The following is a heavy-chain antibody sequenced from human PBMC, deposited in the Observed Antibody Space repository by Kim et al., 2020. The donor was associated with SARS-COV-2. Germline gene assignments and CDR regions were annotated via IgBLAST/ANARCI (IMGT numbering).Heavy chain of an antibody. J-gene: IGHJ4*02. CDR3: ARGRIFDY. D-gene: IGHD2-15*01. Sequence: GTPRYSPLCQDRVTITRDTSANTAYMELSSLRSEDTAIYYCARGRIFDYWGQGTLVTVSS. V-gene: IGHV1-3*01. CDR2: GTP.